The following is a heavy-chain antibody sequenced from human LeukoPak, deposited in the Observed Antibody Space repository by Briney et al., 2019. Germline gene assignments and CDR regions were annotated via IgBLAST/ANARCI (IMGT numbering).Heavy chain of an antibody. J-gene: IGHJ3*02. CDR1: GFTFSSYA. Sequence: GGSLRLSCAASGFTFSSYAMSWVRQAPGKGLEWVSAISGSGGSTYYADSVKGRFTISRHNSKNTLYLQMNSLRTEDTAVYYCARDSRDGYNDAFDIWGQGTMVTVSS. V-gene: IGHV3-23*01. CDR3: ARDSRDGYNDAFDI. D-gene: IGHD5-24*01. CDR2: ISGSGGST.